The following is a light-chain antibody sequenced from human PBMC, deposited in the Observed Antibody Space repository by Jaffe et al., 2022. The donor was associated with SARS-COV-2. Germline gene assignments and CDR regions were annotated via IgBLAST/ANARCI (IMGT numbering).Light chain of an antibody. CDR2: LGS. V-gene: IGKV2-28*01. J-gene: IGKJ2*01. CDR1: QSLLHSDENNY. CDR3: MQSLRAPHT. Sequence: DIVMTQSPLSLPVTPGEPASISCRSSQSLLHSDENNYLDWYLQKPGQSPQLLIYLGSNRASGVPDRISGSGSGTDYTLKINRVEAEDVGVYYCMQSLRAPHTFGQGTKLEIK.